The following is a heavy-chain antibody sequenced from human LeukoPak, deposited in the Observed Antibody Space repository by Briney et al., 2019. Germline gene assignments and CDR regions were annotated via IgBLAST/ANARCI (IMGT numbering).Heavy chain of an antibody. Sequence: PGGSLRLSCAASGFPFNNFAMSWVRQAPGKGLEWVSVIYSGGSTYYADSVKGRFTISRDNSKNTLYLQMNSLRAEDTAVYYCARDAPNYDFWSGYYDWWGQGTLVTVSS. CDR3: ARDAPNYDFWSGYYDW. V-gene: IGHV3-66*01. CDR2: IYSGGST. CDR1: GFPFNNFA. D-gene: IGHD3-3*01. J-gene: IGHJ4*02.